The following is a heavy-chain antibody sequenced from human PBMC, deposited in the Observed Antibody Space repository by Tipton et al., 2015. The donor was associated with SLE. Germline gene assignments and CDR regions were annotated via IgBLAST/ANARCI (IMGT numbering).Heavy chain of an antibody. V-gene: IGHV3-21*01. J-gene: IGHJ4*02. CDR2: ISSSSSYI. CDR3: ARASAAVWGFDY. D-gene: IGHD3-16*01. CDR1: GFTFSSYS. Sequence: SLRLSCAASGFTFSSYSMNWVRQAPGKGLEWVSSISSSSSYIYYADSVKGRFTISRDNAKNSLYLQMNSLRAENTAVYYCARASAAVWGFDYWGQGTLVTVSS.